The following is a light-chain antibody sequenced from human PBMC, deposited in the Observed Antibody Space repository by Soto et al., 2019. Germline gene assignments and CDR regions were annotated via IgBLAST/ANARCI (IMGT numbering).Light chain of an antibody. CDR3: QQYNNWPPWT. CDR1: QSVSNN. J-gene: IGKJ1*01. CDR2: DAS. Sequence: ILMTQSPATLSVSPGERATLSCRASQSVSNNLAWYQQKPGQAPRLLISDASTRATGIPARFSGSVSGTEFTLTNSGLQSEDFAVYYCQQYNNWPPWTFGQGTKVEIK. V-gene: IGKV3-15*01.